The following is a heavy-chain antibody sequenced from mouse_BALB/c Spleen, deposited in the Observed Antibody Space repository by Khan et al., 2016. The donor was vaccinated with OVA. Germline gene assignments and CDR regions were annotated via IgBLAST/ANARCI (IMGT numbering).Heavy chain of an antibody. CDR2: IDPENGDT. J-gene: IGHJ3*01. Sequence: VQLKQSGAGFVRSGASVKLSCTTSGFNIKDYYMHWVKQRPKRGLEWIGWIDPENGDTEYAPKFQGKATMTADTSSNTAYLHLSSLTSEDTAVDYCNAAKLSLWFASWGQGTLVTVSA. CDR1: GFNIKDYY. V-gene: IGHV14-4*02. CDR3: NAAKLSLWFAS.